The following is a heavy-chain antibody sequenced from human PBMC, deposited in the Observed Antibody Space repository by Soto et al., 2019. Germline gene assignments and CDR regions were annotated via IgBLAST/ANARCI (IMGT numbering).Heavy chain of an antibody. CDR2: INPSGGST. CDR1: GNSITRND. V-gene: IGHV1-46*03. J-gene: IGHJ4*01. Sequence: ASVKVCWEASGNSITRNDMDWVRQAPGQGLEWMGIINPSGGSTSYAQKFQGRVTMTRDTSTSTVYMELSSLRSEDTAVYYCARERYCSGGSCYSRLFDYWG. CDR3: ARERYCSGGSCYSRLFDY. D-gene: IGHD2-15*01.